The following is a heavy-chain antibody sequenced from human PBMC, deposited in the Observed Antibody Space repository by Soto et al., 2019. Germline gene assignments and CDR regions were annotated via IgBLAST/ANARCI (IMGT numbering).Heavy chain of an antibody. CDR3: ARDPLSSFAMDV. D-gene: IGHD3-10*02. CDR1: GYTFTSYG. Sequence: SVKVSCKASGYTFTSYGISWVRQAPGKGLEWMGKIIPTFGRTNYAQKFQGRLTISADDSTSTAYMELSSLLSEDTAVYYCARDPLSSFAMDVWGQGTTVTVSS. CDR2: IIPTFGRT. V-gene: IGHV1-69*13. J-gene: IGHJ6*02.